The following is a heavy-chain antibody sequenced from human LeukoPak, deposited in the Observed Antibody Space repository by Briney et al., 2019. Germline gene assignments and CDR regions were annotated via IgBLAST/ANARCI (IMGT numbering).Heavy chain of an antibody. D-gene: IGHD3-10*01. CDR3: ARCPSGGSSGWFDP. CDR1: GGSFSGYY. J-gene: IGHJ5*02. Sequence: SETLSLTCAVYGGSFSGYYWSWIRQPPGKGLEWIGEINHSGSTNYNPSLKSRVTISVDTSKNQFSLKLSSVTAADTAVYYCARCPSGGSSGWFDPWGQGTLVTVSS. CDR2: INHSGST. V-gene: IGHV4-34*01.